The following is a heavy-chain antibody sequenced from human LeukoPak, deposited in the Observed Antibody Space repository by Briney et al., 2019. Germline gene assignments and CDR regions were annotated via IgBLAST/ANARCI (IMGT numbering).Heavy chain of an antibody. CDR3: VRGPTDTFHDFDY. V-gene: IGHV4-34*01. CDR2: INWSGVV. Sequence: GSLRLSCAASGFTFSSYSMNWVRQTPGKGPEWLGQINWSGVVDLNSSLKRRVTISLDTSKNEISLRLYSVTAADTAVYFCVRGPTDTFHDFDYWGQGTMVTVSS. CDR1: GFTFSSYS. J-gene: IGHJ4*02.